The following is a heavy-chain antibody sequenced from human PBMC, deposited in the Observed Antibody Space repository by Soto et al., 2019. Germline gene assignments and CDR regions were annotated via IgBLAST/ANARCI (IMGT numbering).Heavy chain of an antibody. CDR2: IYHSGST. Sequence: SETLSLTCTVSGYSISSGYYWGWIRQPPGKGLEWLGSIYHSGSTYYNPSLKSRVTISVDTSKNQFSLKLSSVTAADTAVYYCATFGGSSSWYYYYGMDVWGQGTTVTVSS. CDR3: ATFGGSSSWYYYYGMDV. J-gene: IGHJ6*02. CDR1: GYSISSGYY. D-gene: IGHD6-13*01. V-gene: IGHV4-38-2*02.